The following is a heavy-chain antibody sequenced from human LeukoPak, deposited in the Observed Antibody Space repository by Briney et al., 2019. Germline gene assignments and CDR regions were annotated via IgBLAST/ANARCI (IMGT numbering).Heavy chain of an antibody. CDR1: GGSISSGSYY. CDR2: ICTSGST. CDR3: AREEAGVPTLYFDY. V-gene: IGHV4-61*02. Sequence: SQTLSLTCTVSGGSISSGSYYWSWIRQPAGKGLEWIGRICTSGSTNYNPSLKSRVTISVDTSKNQFSLKLSSVTAADTAVYYCAREEAGVPTLYFDYWGQGTLVTVSS. D-gene: IGHD3-3*01. J-gene: IGHJ4*02.